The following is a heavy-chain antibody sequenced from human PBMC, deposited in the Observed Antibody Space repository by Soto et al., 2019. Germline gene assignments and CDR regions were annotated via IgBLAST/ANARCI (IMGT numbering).Heavy chain of an antibody. Sequence: PGGSLRLSCAAXGFTFSSFAMSWVRQAPGKGLEWVSVISGSGGSTNYADSVKGRFSISRDNSKNTLYLQMNSLRVEDTAVYYCARDRGPIGTIPRFDPWGQGALVTVSS. J-gene: IGHJ5*02. CDR1: GFTFSSFA. V-gene: IGHV3-23*01. CDR2: ISGSGGST. CDR3: ARDRGPIGTIPRFDP. D-gene: IGHD1-1*01.